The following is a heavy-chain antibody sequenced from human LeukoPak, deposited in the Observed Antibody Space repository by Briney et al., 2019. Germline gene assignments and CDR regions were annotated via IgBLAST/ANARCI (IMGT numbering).Heavy chain of an antibody. V-gene: IGHV3-23*01. CDR1: GFTFNNYA. CDR3: ARRDY. Sequence: GGSLRLSCAASGFTFNNYAMGWVRQPPGKGLEWLSAIDGGGDATKYADSVKGRFTISRDNSKNTLYLQMNSLRAEDTAVYYCARRDYWGQGTLVTVSS. CDR2: IDGGGDAT. J-gene: IGHJ4*02.